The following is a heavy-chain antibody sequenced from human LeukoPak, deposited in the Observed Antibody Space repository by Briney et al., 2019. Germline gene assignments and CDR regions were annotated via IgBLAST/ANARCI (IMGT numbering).Heavy chain of an antibody. D-gene: IGHD2-2*02. CDR2: INHSGST. Sequence: PSETLSLTCAVYGGSFSGYYWSWIRQPPGKGLEWIGEINHSGSTNYNPSLKSRVTISVDTSKNQFSLKLSSVTAADTAVYYCASLGYCSSTSCYKPDSYYYYGMDVWGQGTTVTVS. CDR3: ASLGYCSSTSCYKPDSYYYYGMDV. J-gene: IGHJ6*02. V-gene: IGHV4-34*01. CDR1: GGSFSGYY.